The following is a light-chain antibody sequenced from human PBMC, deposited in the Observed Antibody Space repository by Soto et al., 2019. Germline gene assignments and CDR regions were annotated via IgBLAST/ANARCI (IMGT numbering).Light chain of an antibody. CDR2: RNS. Sequence: QSVLPQPPSASGTPGQRVTISCSGSSSNIGSNYVYWYQQLPGTVPQLLIYRNSERPSGVPDRFSGSKSGTSASLGISGLRSEDEADYYCAAWDDSLSGVVFGGGTKLTVL. J-gene: IGLJ2*01. CDR1: SSNIGSNY. V-gene: IGLV1-47*01. CDR3: AAWDDSLSGVV.